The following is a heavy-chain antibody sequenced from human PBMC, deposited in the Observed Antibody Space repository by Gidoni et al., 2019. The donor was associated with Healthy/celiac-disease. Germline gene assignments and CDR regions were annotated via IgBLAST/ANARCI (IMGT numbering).Heavy chain of an antibody. CDR1: GFTFSSYS. CDR3: ASLLEYFDY. Sequence: EVQLVASGGGLVQPVGSLRLSCAASGFTFSSYSMNWVRQAPGKGLEWVSYISSSSSTIYYADSVKGRFTISRDNAKNSLYLQMNSLRAEDTAVYYCASLLEYFDYWGQGTLVTVSS. CDR2: ISSSSSTI. J-gene: IGHJ4*02. V-gene: IGHV3-48*01.